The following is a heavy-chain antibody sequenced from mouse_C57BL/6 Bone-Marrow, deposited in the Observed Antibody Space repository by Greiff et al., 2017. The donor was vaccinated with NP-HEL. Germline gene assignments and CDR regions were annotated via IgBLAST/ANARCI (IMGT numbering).Heavy chain of an antibody. CDR3: ARSSYYYGSSYGAMDY. CDR1: GYTFTSYG. CDR2: IYPRSGNT. Sequence: QVHVKQSGAELARPGASVKLSCKASGYTFTSYGISWVKQRTGQGLEWIGEIYPRSGNTYYNEKFKGKATLTADKSSSTAYMELRSLTSEDSAVYFCARSSYYYGSSYGAMDYWGQGTSVTVSS. V-gene: IGHV1-81*01. J-gene: IGHJ4*01. D-gene: IGHD1-1*01.